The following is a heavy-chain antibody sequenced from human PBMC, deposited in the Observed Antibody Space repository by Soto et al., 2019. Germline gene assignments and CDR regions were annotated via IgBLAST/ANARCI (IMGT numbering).Heavy chain of an antibody. Sequence: WVTLSLTCSLYSGSLSGYYWSWIRQPPGKGLEWIGEISPSGTTNYSPSLKSRVSISVDTSKNQFSLNLTSLTAADTAVYYCARAPKVSGSAQTRPDFWGQGSLVT. V-gene: IGHV4-34*01. J-gene: IGHJ4*02. CDR3: ARAPKVSGSAQTRPDF. CDR2: ISPSGTT. CDR1: SGSLSGYY. D-gene: IGHD6-6*01.